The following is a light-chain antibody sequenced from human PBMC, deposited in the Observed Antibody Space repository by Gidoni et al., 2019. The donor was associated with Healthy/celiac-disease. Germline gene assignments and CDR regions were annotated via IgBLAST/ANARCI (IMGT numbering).Light chain of an antibody. CDR1: QSVSSY. V-gene: IGKV3-11*01. CDR3: QQRSNWLT. Sequence: EIVLTTSTATLSLSPGERATLSCRASQSVSSYLAWYQQKPGQAPRRLIYDASNRATGIPARFSGSGSGTDFTLTISSLEPEDFAVYYGQQRSNWLTFGGGTKVEIK. J-gene: IGKJ4*01. CDR2: DAS.